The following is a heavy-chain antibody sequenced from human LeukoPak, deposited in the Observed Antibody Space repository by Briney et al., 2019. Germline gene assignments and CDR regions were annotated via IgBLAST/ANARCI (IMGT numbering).Heavy chain of an antibody. V-gene: IGHV1-69*06. J-gene: IGHJ4*02. CDR3: ARKSGYDQHFDY. CDR1: GGTFSSYA. D-gene: IGHD5-12*01. Sequence: ASVKVSCKASGGTFSSYAISWVRQPPGQGLEWMGGIIPIFGTANYAQKFQGRVTITADKSTSTAYMELSSLRSEDTAVYYCARKSGYDQHFDYWGQGTLVTVSS. CDR2: IIPIFGTA.